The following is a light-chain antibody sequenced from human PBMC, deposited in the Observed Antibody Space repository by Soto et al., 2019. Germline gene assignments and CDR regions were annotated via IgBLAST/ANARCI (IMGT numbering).Light chain of an antibody. CDR1: QSFRNNL. CDR2: GAS. Sequence: EIVLTQSPGTLSLSPGERATLSCRASQSFRNNLLAWYQQKPGQAPRLLIYGASTRATGIPDRFSGSGSGTDCTITISRLEPEDFAVYYCQQYVTSPQLTFGGGTKVEIK. V-gene: IGKV3-20*01. CDR3: QQYVTSPQLT. J-gene: IGKJ4*01.